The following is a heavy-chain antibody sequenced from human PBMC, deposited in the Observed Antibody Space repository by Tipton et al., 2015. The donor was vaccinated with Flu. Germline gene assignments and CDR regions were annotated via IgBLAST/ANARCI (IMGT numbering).Heavy chain of an antibody. V-gene: IGHV4-34*01. Sequence: LRLSCAVYGGSFSGYYWSWIRQPPGKGLEWIGEINHSGSTNYNPSLKSRVTISVDTSKNQFSLKLSSVTAADTAVYYCARGPRGWGYYYYYYMDVWGKGTTVTVSS. CDR1: GGSFSGYY. D-gene: IGHD3-10*01. CDR3: ARGPRGWGYYYYYYMDV. J-gene: IGHJ6*03. CDR2: INHSGST.